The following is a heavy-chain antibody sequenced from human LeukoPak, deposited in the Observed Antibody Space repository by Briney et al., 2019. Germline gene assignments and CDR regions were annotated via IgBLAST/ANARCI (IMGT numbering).Heavy chain of an antibody. Sequence: GGSLRLSCAASGFTFSSYGMHWVRQAPGKGLEWVAVISYDGSNKYYADSVKGRFTISRDNSKNTLYLQMNSQRVEDTAVHYCAKDRKHYYYGLDVWGQGTTVTVSS. CDR3: AKDRKHYYYGLDV. V-gene: IGHV3-30*18. J-gene: IGHJ6*02. CDR2: ISYDGSNK. D-gene: IGHD1-14*01. CDR1: GFTFSSYG.